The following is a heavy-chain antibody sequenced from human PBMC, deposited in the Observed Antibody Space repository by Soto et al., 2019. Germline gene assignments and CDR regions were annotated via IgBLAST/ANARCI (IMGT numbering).Heavy chain of an antibody. CDR1: GFTFSSYS. J-gene: IGHJ3*02. CDR3: ARYFDWLLPHDAFDI. CDR2: ISSSSSTI. Sequence: PGGSLRLSCAASGFTFSSYSMNWVRQAPGKGLEWVSYISSSSSTIYYADSVKGRFTISRDNAKNSLYLQMNSLRAEDTAVYYCARYFDWLLPHDAFDIWAKGQWSPSPQ. V-gene: IGHV3-48*01. D-gene: IGHD3-9*01.